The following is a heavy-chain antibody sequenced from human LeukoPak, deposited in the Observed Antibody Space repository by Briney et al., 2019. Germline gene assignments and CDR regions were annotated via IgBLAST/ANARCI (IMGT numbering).Heavy chain of an antibody. CDR2: INPSGGST. CDR1: GYTLTSYY. Sequence: ASVKVSCKASGYTLTSYYMHWVRQAPGQGLEWMGIINPSGGSTSYEQKFQGRVTMTRDTSTSTVYMELSSLRSEDTAVYYCARDRPDSSGWYGGFDYWGQGTLVTVSS. V-gene: IGHV1-46*01. CDR3: ARDRPDSSGWYGGFDY. J-gene: IGHJ4*02. D-gene: IGHD6-19*01.